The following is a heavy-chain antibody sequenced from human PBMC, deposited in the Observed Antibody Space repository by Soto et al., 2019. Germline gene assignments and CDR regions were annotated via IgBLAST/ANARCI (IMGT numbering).Heavy chain of an antibody. J-gene: IGHJ4*02. CDR2: ISYSGST. D-gene: IGHD6-19*01. CDR3: ARGSAGDYSDY. Sequence: SETLSLTCTVSGGSISNYYWTWIRQPPGKGLEWIGYISYSGSTNYNPSLKSRVTISLDTSNKKFSLKLSSVTAADTAVYYCARGSAGDYSDYWGQGTLVTVSS. V-gene: IGHV4-59*01. CDR1: GGSISNYY.